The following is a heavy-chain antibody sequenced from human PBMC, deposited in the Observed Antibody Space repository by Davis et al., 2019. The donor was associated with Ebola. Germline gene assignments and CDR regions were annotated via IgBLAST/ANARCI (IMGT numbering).Heavy chain of an antibody. V-gene: IGHV3-23*01. D-gene: IGHD1-26*01. CDR1: GFPFSSYA. CDR2: ISGSGGST. J-gene: IGHJ5*02. CDR3: ARDGSGSYLHWFDP. Sequence: GGSLRLSCAASGFPFSSYAMSWVRQAPGKGLEWVSAISGSGGSTYYADSVKGRFTISRDNAKNTLYLQMNSLRAEDTAVYYCARDGSGSYLHWFDPWGQGTLVTVSS.